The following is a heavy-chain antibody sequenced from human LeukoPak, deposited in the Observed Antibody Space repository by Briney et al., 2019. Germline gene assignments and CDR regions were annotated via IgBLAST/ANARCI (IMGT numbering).Heavy chain of an antibody. V-gene: IGHV4-34*01. Sequence: SSETLSLTCAVYGGSFSGYDWTWIRQPPGKGLQWIGEISHSGTTNYNPSLKSRVTISVDTSQNQFSLKLSSVTAADTAVYYCARARGIVVVVAEDCYFDYWGQGTLVAVSS. J-gene: IGHJ4*02. CDR2: ISHSGTT. CDR3: ARARGIVVVVAEDCYFDY. D-gene: IGHD2-15*01. CDR1: GGSFSGYD.